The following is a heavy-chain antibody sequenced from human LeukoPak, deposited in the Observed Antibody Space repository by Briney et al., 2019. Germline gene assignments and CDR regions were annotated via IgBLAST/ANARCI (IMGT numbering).Heavy chain of an antibody. Sequence: PSETLSLTCAVYGGSFSGYYWSWIRQPPGKGLEWIGEINHSGSTNYNPSLKSRVTISVDTSKNQFSLKLSSVTAADTAVYYCARGNYYDSSGYYYDAFDIWGQGTMVTVSS. CDR2: INHSGST. CDR1: GGSFSGYY. V-gene: IGHV4-34*01. D-gene: IGHD3-22*01. CDR3: ARGNYYDSSGYYYDAFDI. J-gene: IGHJ3*02.